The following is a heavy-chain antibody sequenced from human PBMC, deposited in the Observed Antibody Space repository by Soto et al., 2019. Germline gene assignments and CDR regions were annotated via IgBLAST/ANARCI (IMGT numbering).Heavy chain of an antibody. J-gene: IGHJ5*02. Sequence: PSETLSLTCTVSGGSISSGGYYWSWIRQHPGKGLEWIGYIYYSGSTYYNPSLKSRVTISVDTSKNQFSLKLSSVTAADTAVYYCASSYCSSTSCKNWFDPWGQGTLVTVSS. D-gene: IGHD2-2*01. CDR3: ASSYCSSTSCKNWFDP. V-gene: IGHV4-31*03. CDR1: GGSISSGGYY. CDR2: IYYSGST.